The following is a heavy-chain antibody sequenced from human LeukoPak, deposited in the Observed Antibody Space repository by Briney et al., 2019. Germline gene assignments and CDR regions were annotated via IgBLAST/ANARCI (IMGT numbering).Heavy chain of an antibody. CDR2: IIPIFGTA. D-gene: IGHD3-22*01. V-gene: IGHV1-69*13. J-gene: IGHJ4*02. Sequence: ASVKVSCKASGGTFSSYAISWVRQAPGQGPEWMGGIIPIFGTANYAQKFQGRVTITADESTSTAYMELSSLRSEDTAVYYCARGSYDSSGYYSPNFDYWGQGTLVTVSS. CDR3: ARGSYDSSGYYSPNFDY. CDR1: GGTFSSYA.